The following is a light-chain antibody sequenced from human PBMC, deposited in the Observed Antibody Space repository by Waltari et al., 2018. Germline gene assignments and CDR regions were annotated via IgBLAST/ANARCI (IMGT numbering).Light chain of an antibody. Sequence: QSALTQPASVSGSPGQSIPIPCTGTSSDIGSHQFVSWSQQYPGKAPKLLIYEVNKRPSGVSNRFSGSKSGNTASLTISGLQADDETDYYCSSYAGDSRVFGTGTRVTVL. J-gene: IGLJ1*01. V-gene: IGLV2-23*02. CDR2: EVN. CDR3: SSYAGDSRV. CDR1: SSDIGSHQF.